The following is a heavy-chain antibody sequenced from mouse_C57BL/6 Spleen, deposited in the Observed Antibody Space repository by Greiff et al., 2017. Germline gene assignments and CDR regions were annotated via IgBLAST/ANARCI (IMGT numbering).Heavy chain of an antibody. CDR1: GYTFTSYC. CDR2: IDPSDSET. V-gene: IGHV1-52*01. Sequence: QVQLQQPGAELVRPGSSVKLSCKASGYTFTSYCMHWVKQSHIQGLEWIGNIDPSDSETPYNQKFKDKATLTVDKSSSTAYMQRSSLTSEDSAVYCCTRNGKGNFDYWGQGTTLPVSP. D-gene: IGHD2-1*01. J-gene: IGHJ2*01. CDR3: TRNGKGNFDY.